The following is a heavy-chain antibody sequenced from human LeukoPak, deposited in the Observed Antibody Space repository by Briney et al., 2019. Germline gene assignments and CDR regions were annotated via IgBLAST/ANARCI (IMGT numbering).Heavy chain of an antibody. V-gene: IGHV4-31*03. Sequence: PSETLSPTCTVSGASISSGTYYWSWIRQHPGKGPEWIGYIYYNRSIYYNPSLKSRVTISVDTSKNQFSLKLSSVTAADTAVYYCARDLLDTAMVHYWYFDLWGRGTLVTVSS. D-gene: IGHD5-18*01. CDR1: GASISSGTYY. CDR3: ARDLLDTAMVHYWYFDL. CDR2: IYYNRSI. J-gene: IGHJ2*01.